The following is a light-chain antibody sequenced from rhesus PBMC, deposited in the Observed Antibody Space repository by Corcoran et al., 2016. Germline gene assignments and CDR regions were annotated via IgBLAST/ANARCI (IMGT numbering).Light chain of an antibody. Sequence: DIQMTQSPSSLSASVGDRVTITCQASQGISSWLAWYQQKPGKAPKLLIDAASNLQSGVPSRFSGSGSGTAFTLTISRLQPEDFETYNCQHHNSSPFTFGPGTKLDIK. CDR1: QGISSW. CDR3: QHHNSSPFT. CDR2: AAS. V-gene: IGKV1-21*01. J-gene: IGKJ3*01.